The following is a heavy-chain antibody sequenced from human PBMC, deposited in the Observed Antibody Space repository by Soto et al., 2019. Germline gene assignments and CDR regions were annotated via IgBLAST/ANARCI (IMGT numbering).Heavy chain of an antibody. D-gene: IGHD2-15*01. Sequence: ASVKVSCKPSGYSFSNFYVHWVRQAPGQGLEWMGIIDPSSGTTSYTQKFQERVTMTRDTSMSTVYMELSRLRSEDTAVYSCARGAVVVPNGLIAGMDVWGLGTTVTVS. J-gene: IGHJ6*02. CDR1: GYSFSNFY. V-gene: IGHV1-46*01. CDR2: IDPSSGTT. CDR3: ARGAVVVPNGLIAGMDV.